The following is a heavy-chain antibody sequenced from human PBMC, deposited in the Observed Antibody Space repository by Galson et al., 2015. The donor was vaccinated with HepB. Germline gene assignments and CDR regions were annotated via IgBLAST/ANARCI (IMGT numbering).Heavy chain of an antibody. V-gene: IGHV3-23*01. CDR3: AKTGDYYFDY. J-gene: IGHJ4*02. Sequence: SLRLSCAASGFTFSSNAMSWVRQAPGKGLEWVSAISGSGGNTYYADSVKGRFTITRDSSKNTLYLQMNSLRVEDTAVYYCAKTGDYYFDYWGQGTLVTVSS. D-gene: IGHD1-1*01. CDR2: ISGSGGNT. CDR1: GFTFSSNA.